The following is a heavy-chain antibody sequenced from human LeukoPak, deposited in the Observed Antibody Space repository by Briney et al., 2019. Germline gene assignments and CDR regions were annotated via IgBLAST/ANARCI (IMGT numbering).Heavy chain of an antibody. V-gene: IGHV4-59*08. J-gene: IGHJ4*02. D-gene: IGHD2-15*01. CDR3: ARLPYCSGGSCRDY. CDR1: GGSISSYY. CDR2: IYYSGST. Sequence: SETLSLTCTVSGGSISSYYWSWIRQPPGKGLEWIGYIYYSGSTNYNPSLKTRVTISVDTSKNQCSLQLSSVTAADTAVYYCARLPYCSGGSCRDYWGQGTLVTVSS.